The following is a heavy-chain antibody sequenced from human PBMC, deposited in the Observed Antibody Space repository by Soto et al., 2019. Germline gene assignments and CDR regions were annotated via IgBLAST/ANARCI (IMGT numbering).Heavy chain of an antibody. D-gene: IGHD2-15*01. V-gene: IGHV1-18*01. CDR1: GYTFTSYG. J-gene: IGHJ6*02. CDR2: ISAYNGNT. Sequence: ASVKVSCKASGYTFTSYGISWVRQAPGQGLEWMGWISAYNGNTNYAQKLQGGVTMTTDTSTSTAYMELRSLRSDDTAVYYCARGEGVCSGGSCYGDYYYYYGMDVWGQGTTVTVSS. CDR3: ARGEGVCSGGSCYGDYYYYYGMDV.